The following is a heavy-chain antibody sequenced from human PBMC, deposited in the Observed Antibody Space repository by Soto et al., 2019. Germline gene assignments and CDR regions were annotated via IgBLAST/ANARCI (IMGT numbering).Heavy chain of an antibody. CDR1: GGTFSSYA. Sequence: ASVKVSCKASGGTFSSYAIGWVRQAPGQGLEWMGGIIPIFGTANSAQKFQGRVTITADKSASTAYMELSSLRSEDTAVYYCARGGYSDISGTYYFDYWGQGTLVTVSS. J-gene: IGHJ4*02. D-gene: IGHD3-22*01. V-gene: IGHV1-69*06. CDR2: IIPIFGTA. CDR3: ARGGYSDISGTYYFDY.